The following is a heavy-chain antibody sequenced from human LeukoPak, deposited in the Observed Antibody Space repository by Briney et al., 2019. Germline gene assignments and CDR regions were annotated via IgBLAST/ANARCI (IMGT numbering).Heavy chain of an antibody. CDR1: GFTFSSYS. J-gene: IGHJ5*02. V-gene: IGHV3-21*01. D-gene: IGHD3-16*01. Sequence: GGSLRLSCAASGFTFSSYSMNWVRQAPGKGLEWVSSISSSSSYIYYADSVKGRFTISRDNAKNSLYLQMNSLRAEDTAVYYCARDPQGPGGSNWFDPWGQGTLVTVSS. CDR3: ARDPQGPGGSNWFDP. CDR2: ISSSSSYI.